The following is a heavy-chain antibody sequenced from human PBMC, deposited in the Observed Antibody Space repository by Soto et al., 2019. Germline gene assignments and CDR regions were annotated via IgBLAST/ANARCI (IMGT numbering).Heavy chain of an antibody. D-gene: IGHD2-8*01. J-gene: IGHJ4*02. CDR2: MNPNSGNT. CDR1: GYTFTSYD. V-gene: IGHV1-8*01. CDR3: ARDILRKEYHPARALGY. Sequence: ASVKVSCKASGYTFTSYDINWVRQATGQGLEWMGWMNPNSGNTGYAQKFQGRVTMTRNTSISTAYMELSSLRSEDTAVYYCARDILRKEYHPARALGYWGQGTLVTVSS.